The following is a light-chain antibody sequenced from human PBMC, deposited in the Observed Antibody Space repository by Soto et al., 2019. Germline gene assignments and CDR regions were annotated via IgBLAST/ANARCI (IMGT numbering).Light chain of an antibody. CDR3: QQADSFPIT. V-gene: IGKV1-12*01. CDR2: GAS. Sequence: DIQMTQSPSSVSASVGDRVTITCRASQGISSWLAWYQQKPGKAPKLLIYGASSLQSGVPARLSGNGSATEFTLTVSSLQPEDFATYYWQQADSFPITFVQGTRLEIK. CDR1: QGISSW. J-gene: IGKJ5*01.